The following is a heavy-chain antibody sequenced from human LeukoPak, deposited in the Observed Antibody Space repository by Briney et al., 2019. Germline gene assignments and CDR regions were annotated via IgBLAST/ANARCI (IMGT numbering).Heavy chain of an antibody. V-gene: IGHV3-53*01. Sequence: GGSLRLSCAASGFPVSSNYMSWVRQAPGKGLEWVSVLYRGGETYYADSVKGRFTISRDNYKNTLYLQMNSLRAEDTAVYYCAKDLGRYRNNFFDYWGQGNLVTVSS. CDR1: GFPVSSNY. CDR2: LYRGGET. J-gene: IGHJ4*02. D-gene: IGHD1-26*01. CDR3: AKDLGRYRNNFFDY.